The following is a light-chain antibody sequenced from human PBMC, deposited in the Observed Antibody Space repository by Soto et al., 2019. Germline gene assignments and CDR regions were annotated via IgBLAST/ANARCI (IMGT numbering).Light chain of an antibody. CDR1: QSVSSSN. Sequence: DIVLTQSPGTLSLSPGERATLSCRASQSVSSSNLAWYQQKPAQAPRLLIYAASRRAPGIPERFSGSGSGTDFTLTISRLEPEDCAVYYCQQYLTSPKTFGQGTKVEIK. J-gene: IGKJ1*01. CDR2: AAS. V-gene: IGKV3-20*01. CDR3: QQYLTSPKT.